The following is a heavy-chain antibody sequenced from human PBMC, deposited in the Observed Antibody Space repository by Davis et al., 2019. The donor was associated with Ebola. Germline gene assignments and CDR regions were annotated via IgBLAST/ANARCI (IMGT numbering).Heavy chain of an antibody. J-gene: IGHJ5*02. V-gene: IGHV1-69*04. Sequence: SVKVSCKASGYTFTSYGISWVRQAPGQGPEWMGRIIPILGIANYAQKSQGRVTMTTDTSTSTAYMELSSLRSEDTAVYYCARGTYSSSPGWVKRNWFDPWGQGTLVTVSS. CDR1: GYTFTSYG. D-gene: IGHD6-13*01. CDR3: ARGTYSSSPGWVKRNWFDP. CDR2: IIPILGIA.